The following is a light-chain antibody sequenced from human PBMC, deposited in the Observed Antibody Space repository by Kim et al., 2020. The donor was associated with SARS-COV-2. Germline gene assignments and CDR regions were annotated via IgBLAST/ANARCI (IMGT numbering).Light chain of an antibody. V-gene: IGLV1-44*01. CDR3: AAWDDSLNGFYV. J-gene: IGLJ1*01. CDR2: SNN. CDR1: SSNIGSNT. Sequence: ELTQPPSASGTPGQRVTISCSGSSSNIGSNTVNWYQQLPGTAPKLLIYSNNQRPSGVPDRFSGSKSGTSASLAISGLQSEDEADYYCAAWDDSLNGFYVFGTGTKVTVL.